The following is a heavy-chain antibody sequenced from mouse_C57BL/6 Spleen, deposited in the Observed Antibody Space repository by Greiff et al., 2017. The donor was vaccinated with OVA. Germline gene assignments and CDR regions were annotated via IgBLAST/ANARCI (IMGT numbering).Heavy chain of an antibody. Sequence: VKLVESGPGLVQPSQSLSITCTVSGFSLTSYGVHWVRQSPGTGLECLGVIWSGGSTAYNAAFISRLSISKDNSKSQVFFKMNRRQADDTAIYYGARMVITTDYAMDYWGQGTSVTVSS. V-gene: IGHV2-2*01. CDR2: IWSGGST. J-gene: IGHJ4*01. CDR1: GFSLTSYG. CDR3: ARMVITTDYAMDY. D-gene: IGHD1-1*01.